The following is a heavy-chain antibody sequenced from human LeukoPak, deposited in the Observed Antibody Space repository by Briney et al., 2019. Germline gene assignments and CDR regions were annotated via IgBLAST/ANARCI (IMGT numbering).Heavy chain of an antibody. J-gene: IGHJ6*03. Sequence: TSETLSLTCTVSGGSISSYYWSWIRQPPGKGLEWIGYIYYSGSTNYNPSLKSRVTISVDTSKNQFSLKLSSVTAADTAVYYCAGGYCSGGSCYYYYMDVWGKGTTDTISS. V-gene: IGHV4-59*01. CDR1: GGSISSYY. CDR3: AGGYCSGGSCYYYYMDV. CDR2: IYYSGST. D-gene: IGHD2-15*01.